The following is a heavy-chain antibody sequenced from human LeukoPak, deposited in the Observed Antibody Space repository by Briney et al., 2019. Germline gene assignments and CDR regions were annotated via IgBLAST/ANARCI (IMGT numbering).Heavy chain of an antibody. D-gene: IGHD1-1*01. Sequence: SVKVSCKASGGTFSSYAISWVRQAPGQGLEWMGGIIPIFGTANYAQKLQGRVTITADESTSTAYMELSSLRSEDTAVYYCARDWNPPSDSHAFDIWGQGTMVTVSS. CDR3: ARDWNPPSDSHAFDI. J-gene: IGHJ3*02. CDR1: GGTFSSYA. V-gene: IGHV1-69*13. CDR2: IIPIFGTA.